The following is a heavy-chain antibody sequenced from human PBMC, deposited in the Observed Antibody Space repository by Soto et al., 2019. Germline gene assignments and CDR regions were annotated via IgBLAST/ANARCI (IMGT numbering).Heavy chain of an antibody. D-gene: IGHD6-13*01. CDR1: GYDFTAYD. J-gene: IGHJ6*02. CDR3: GRGPSPRAPAGGTPYYYAMDV. V-gene: IGHV1-8*02. Sequence: ASVKVSCKASGYDFTAYDLHWVTQASGQGLDWMGWMNPIHAATVSARRFKGRVSMTRNTATGTAYLELTSLRSDDTAVYYCGRGPSPRAPAGGTPYYYAMDVWGQGTTVTVAS. CDR2: MNPIHAAT.